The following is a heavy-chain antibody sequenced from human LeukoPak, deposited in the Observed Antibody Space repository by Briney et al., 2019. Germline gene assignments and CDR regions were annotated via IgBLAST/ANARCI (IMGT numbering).Heavy chain of an antibody. Sequence: PSETLSLTCTVSGGSISSYYWNWIRQPAGKGLEWIGRIYTSGSTNYNPSLKSRVTMSIDTSKNQFSRKMSSVTAADTAVYYCARGLVATKRFDYWGQGTLVTVSS. D-gene: IGHD5-12*01. CDR1: GGSISSYY. V-gene: IGHV4-4*07. CDR2: IYTSGST. J-gene: IGHJ4*02. CDR3: ARGLVATKRFDY.